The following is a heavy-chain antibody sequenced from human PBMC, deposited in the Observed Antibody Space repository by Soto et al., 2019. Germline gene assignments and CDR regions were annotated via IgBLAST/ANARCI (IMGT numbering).Heavy chain of an antibody. CDR1: GYTLTELS. D-gene: IGHD3-9*01. J-gene: IGHJ6*02. CDR2: FDPEDGET. Sequence: GASVKVSCEVSGYTLTELSMHWVRQAPGKGFEWMGGFDPEDGETIYAQKFQGRVTMTEDTSTDTAYMELSSLRSEDTAVYYCATSSVDIPIDYYYGMDVWGQGTTVTVSS. CDR3: ATSSVDIPIDYYYGMDV. V-gene: IGHV1-24*01.